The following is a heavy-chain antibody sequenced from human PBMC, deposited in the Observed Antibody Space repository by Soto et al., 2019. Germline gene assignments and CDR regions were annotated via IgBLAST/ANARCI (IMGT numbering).Heavy chain of an antibody. J-gene: IGHJ1*01. D-gene: IGHD5-12*01. CDR2: IYHSGAT. CDR3: AIEKSTVDGSKQFAS. V-gene: IGHV4-4*02. Sequence: QVRLVESGPGLVTPSGTLSLTSSASGYSIRSSKWWRWVRQSPRRGLEWIGDIYHSGATNYNPSLNSRRAMSVDQSTNEFSMKLVSVTAADTAIYFCAIEKSTVDGSKQFASWGPGTRVTVSS. CDR1: GYSIRSSKW.